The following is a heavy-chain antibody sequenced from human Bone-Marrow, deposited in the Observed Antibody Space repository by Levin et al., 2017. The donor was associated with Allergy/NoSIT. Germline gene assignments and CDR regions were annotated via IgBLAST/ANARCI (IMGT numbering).Heavy chain of an antibody. CDR1: GFTFYSYA. V-gene: IGHV3-23*01. Sequence: QTGGSLRLSCAASGFTFYSYAMSWVRQAPGKGLEWVSAISGSGGNTYYADSVKGRFTISRDNSKNTLYLQMNSLRAEDTAVYYCAKDPTRYDYNDWFDPWGQGTLVTVSS. CDR3: AKDPTRYDYNDWFDP. CDR2: ISGSGGNT. J-gene: IGHJ5*02. D-gene: IGHD3-22*01.